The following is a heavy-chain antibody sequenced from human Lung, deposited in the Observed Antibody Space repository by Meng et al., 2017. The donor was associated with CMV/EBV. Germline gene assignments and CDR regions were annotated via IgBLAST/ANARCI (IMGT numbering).Heavy chain of an antibody. V-gene: IGHV2-5*02. Sequence: QITLKESGPTLVKPTQTLTLTCTFYGFTLSTSGVGVGWIRQRPGKALEWLALIYWDDDKRYSPSLKSRLTITKDTSKNQVVLTMTNMDPVDTATYYCAHIRSDNVRRSSRLIDYWGQGTLGTVSS. D-gene: IGHD3-10*02. J-gene: IGHJ4*02. CDR1: GFTLSTSGVG. CDR3: AHIRSDNVRRSSRLIDY. CDR2: IYWDDDK.